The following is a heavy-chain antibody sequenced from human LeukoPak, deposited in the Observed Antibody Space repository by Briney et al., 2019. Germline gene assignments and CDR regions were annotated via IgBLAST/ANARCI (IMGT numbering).Heavy chain of an antibody. V-gene: IGHV3-23*01. Sequence: GGTLRLSCAGSGFTFSSNPLSWVRQAPGKGLEWVSAINPSGGNTYYADSVRGRFTISRDNSKNTLYLQMNTLRAEDTAVYYCARSITMVRGVIDDWGQGTLVTVSS. CDR3: ARSITMVRGVIDD. D-gene: IGHD3-10*01. J-gene: IGHJ4*02. CDR2: INPSGGNT. CDR1: GFTFSSNP.